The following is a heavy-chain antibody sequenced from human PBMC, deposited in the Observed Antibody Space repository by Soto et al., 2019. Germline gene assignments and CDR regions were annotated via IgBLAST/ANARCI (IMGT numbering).Heavy chain of an antibody. J-gene: IGHJ3*02. Sequence: QVQLQQSGPGLVKPSQTLSVTCSISGDSVSSNDAAWNWIRQSPSRGLEWLGRTFYRSKWFNEYQESVKGQITIKPDTSKNQFSLHLNSVTPEDTAVYYCARVGQYWNGYNRFWVKAFDIWGHGTTVTVSS. CDR2: TFYRSKWFN. V-gene: IGHV6-1*01. CDR1: GDSVSSNDAA. D-gene: IGHD3-3*01. CDR3: ARVGQYWNGYNRFWVKAFDI.